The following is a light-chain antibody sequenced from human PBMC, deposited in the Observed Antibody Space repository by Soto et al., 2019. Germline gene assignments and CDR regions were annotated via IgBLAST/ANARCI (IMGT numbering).Light chain of an antibody. J-gene: IGKJ4*01. Sequence: EIVLTQSPGTLSLSPGERATLSCRASQSVSSSYLAWYQQKPGQAPRLLIYGVSSRATGIPDRFSGSGSRTDFTLTISRLEPEDFAVYYCQQYGSSPPALTFGGGTKVEIK. V-gene: IGKV3-20*01. CDR3: QQYGSSPPALT. CDR2: GVS. CDR1: QSVSSSY.